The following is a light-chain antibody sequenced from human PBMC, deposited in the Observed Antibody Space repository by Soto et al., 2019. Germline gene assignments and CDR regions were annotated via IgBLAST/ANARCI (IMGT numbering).Light chain of an antibody. Sequence: DIQMTQSPSSRSASVVERVTITFRASQSISSYLNWYQQKPGKAPKLLIYAASNLETGVPSRFSGSGSGTYFSFTISSLQPEDFATYYCQQYSNLITFGQGTRLEIK. V-gene: IGKV1-33*01. CDR1: QSISSY. CDR3: QQYSNLIT. J-gene: IGKJ5*01. CDR2: AAS.